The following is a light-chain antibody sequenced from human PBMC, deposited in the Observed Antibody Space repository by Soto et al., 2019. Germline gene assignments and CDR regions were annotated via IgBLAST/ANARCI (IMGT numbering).Light chain of an antibody. CDR1: IIGSKT. V-gene: IGLV3-21*04. CDR2: YDS. CDR3: QVWDSSSDHPNWV. Sequence: SYELTQSISVSVAPGKTARITCGGNIIGSKTVHWYQQKPGQAPVLVISYDSDRPSGIPERFSGSNSGNTATLTISRVEAGDEADYYCQVWDSSSDHPNWVFGGGTKLTVL. J-gene: IGLJ3*02.